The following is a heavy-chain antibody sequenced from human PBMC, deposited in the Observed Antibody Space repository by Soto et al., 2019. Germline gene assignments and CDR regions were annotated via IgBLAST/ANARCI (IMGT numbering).Heavy chain of an antibody. CDR1: GGTFSSYA. J-gene: IGHJ6*02. CDR2: IIPIFGTA. D-gene: IGHD1-7*01. CDR3: GRVPLTGTTSTCDYYCCGMDV. Sequence: QVQLVQSGAEVKKPGSSVKVSCKASGGTFSSYAISWVRQAPGQGLEWMGGIIPIFGTANYAQKFQGSVTITADEATSTAYMELSSLRSEDTAVYYCGRVPLTGTTSTCDYYCCGMDVWGQGTTVTVS. V-gene: IGHV1-69*12.